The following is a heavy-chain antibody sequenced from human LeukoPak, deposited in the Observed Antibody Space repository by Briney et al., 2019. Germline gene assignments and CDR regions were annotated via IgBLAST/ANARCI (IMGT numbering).Heavy chain of an antibody. CDR1: GFTFSSYG. CDR2: IWYDGSNK. CDR3: ARDAGSSSFDY. J-gene: IGHJ4*02. Sequence: GGSLRLSCAASGFTFSSYGMHWVRQAPGKGLEGVAVIWYDGSNKYYADSVKGRFTISRDNSKNTLYLQMNSLRAEDTAVYYCARDAGSSSFDYWGQGTLVTVSS. D-gene: IGHD6-13*01. V-gene: IGHV3-33*01.